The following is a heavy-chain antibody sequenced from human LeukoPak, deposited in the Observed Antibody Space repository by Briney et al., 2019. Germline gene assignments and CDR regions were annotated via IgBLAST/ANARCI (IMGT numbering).Heavy chain of an antibody. CDR2: INHSGST. Sequence: SETLSLTCAVYGGSFSGYYWSWIRQPPGKGLEWIGEINHSGSTNYNPSLKSRVTISVDTSKNQFSLKLSSVTAADTAVYYCARSKWLRFLGAFDIWGQGTMVTVSS. CDR1: GGSFSGYY. D-gene: IGHD6-19*01. J-gene: IGHJ3*02. V-gene: IGHV4-34*01. CDR3: ARSKWLRFLGAFDI.